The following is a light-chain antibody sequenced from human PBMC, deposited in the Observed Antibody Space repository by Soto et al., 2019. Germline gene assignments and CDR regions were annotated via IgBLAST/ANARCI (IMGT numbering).Light chain of an antibody. CDR1: SSNIGAGHD. J-gene: IGLJ3*02. V-gene: IGLV1-40*01. CDR2: GNT. Sequence: QSVLTQPPSVSGAPGQRVTISCTGSSSNIGAGHDVHWYQQVPGTAPKLLVSGNTNRPSGVPDRFSGSNSGTSASLAITGLQSEDEADYCCQSFDSSLNGWVFGGGTKLTVL. CDR3: QSFDSSLNGWV.